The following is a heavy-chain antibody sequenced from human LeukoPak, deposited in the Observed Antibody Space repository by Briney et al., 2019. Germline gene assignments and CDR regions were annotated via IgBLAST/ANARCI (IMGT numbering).Heavy chain of an antibody. V-gene: IGHV4-39*07. CDR1: GGSISSSSYY. D-gene: IGHD6-13*01. J-gene: IGHJ6*02. Sequence: SETLSLTCTVSGGSISSSSYYWGWIRQPPGKGLEWIGSIYYSGSTYYNPSLKSRVTISVDTSKNQFSLKLSSVTAADTAVYYCARVTAADDYYYYGMDVCGQGTTVTVSS. CDR3: ARVTAADDYYYYGMDV. CDR2: IYYSGST.